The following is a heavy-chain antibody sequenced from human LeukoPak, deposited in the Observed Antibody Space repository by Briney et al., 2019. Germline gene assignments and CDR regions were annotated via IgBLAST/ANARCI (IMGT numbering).Heavy chain of an antibody. D-gene: IGHD1-1*01. J-gene: IGHJ1*01. V-gene: IGHV4-59*08. CDR1: GGSISSYY. CDR3: AVWNGYFQH. CDR2: IYYSGST. Sequence: KPSETQSLTCTVSGGSISSYYWSWIRQPPGKGLEWIGYIYYSGSTNYNPSLKSRVTISVDTSKNQFSLKLSSVTAADTAVYYCAVWNGYFQHWGQGTLVTVSS.